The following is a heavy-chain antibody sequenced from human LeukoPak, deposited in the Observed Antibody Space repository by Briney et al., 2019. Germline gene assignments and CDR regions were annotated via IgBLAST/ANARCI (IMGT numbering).Heavy chain of an antibody. D-gene: IGHD3-10*01. V-gene: IGHV4-4*07. Sequence: PSETLSLTCAVSGGSISNYYWSWIRQPAGKGLEWIGRIYTSGSTNYNPSLKSRVTMSVDTSKHQFSLKLTSVTAADTAVYYCARDYGSGSYYRDWFDPWGQGTLVTVSS. CDR1: GGSISNYY. CDR2: IYTSGST. CDR3: ARDYGSGSYYRDWFDP. J-gene: IGHJ5*02.